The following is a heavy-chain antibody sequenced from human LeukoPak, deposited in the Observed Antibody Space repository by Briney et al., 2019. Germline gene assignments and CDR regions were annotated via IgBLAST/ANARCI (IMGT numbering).Heavy chain of an antibody. J-gene: IGHJ4*02. CDR2: IYTSVST. D-gene: IGHD3-10*01. Sequence: SETLSLTCTVSGGSISSYYWSWIRQPPGKGLEWIGRIYTSVSTNYDPALKSRVSISADTSKNQFSLNLSSVTAADTAVYYCARGTKYYYGSGSRYYFDYWGQGTLVTVSS. V-gene: IGHV4-4*08. CDR1: GGSISSYY. CDR3: ARGTKYYYGSGSRYYFDY.